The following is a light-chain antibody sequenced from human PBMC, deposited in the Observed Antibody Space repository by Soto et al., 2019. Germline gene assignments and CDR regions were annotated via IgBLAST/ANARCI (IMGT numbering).Light chain of an antibody. CDR3: QQYSSSPRT. J-gene: IGKJ1*01. CDR1: ERIGSW. Sequence: IQLTQSPSSLSAPVGDRVTITSRASERIGSWLAWYQLKPGTVPKLLIYKASTLTKGVTSTFRGSGSGTELNLTISRLQPDDFEAYYCQQYSSSPRTFGQGTKVDIK. V-gene: IGKV1-5*03. CDR2: KAS.